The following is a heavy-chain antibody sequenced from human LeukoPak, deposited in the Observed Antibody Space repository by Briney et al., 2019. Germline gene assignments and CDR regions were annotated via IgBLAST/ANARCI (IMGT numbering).Heavy chain of an antibody. D-gene: IGHD6-13*01. J-gene: IGHJ4*02. CDR2: ISYDGSNK. Sequence: QPGRSLRLSCAASGFTFSSYGMHWVRQAPGKGLEWVAVISYDGSNKYYADSVKGRFTISRDNSKNTLYLQMNSLRAEDTAVYYCARASGPSSSWCVDYWGQGTLVTVSS. V-gene: IGHV3-30*03. CDR3: ARASGPSSSWCVDY. CDR1: GFTFSSYG.